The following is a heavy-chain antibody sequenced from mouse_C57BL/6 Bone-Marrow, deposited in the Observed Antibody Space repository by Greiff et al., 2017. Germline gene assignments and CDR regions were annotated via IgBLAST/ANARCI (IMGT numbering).Heavy chain of an antibody. CDR1: GYTFTSYW. CDR3: ARGEDGYLYYYAMDY. J-gene: IGHJ4*01. V-gene: IGHV1-64*01. D-gene: IGHD2-3*01. CDR2: IHPNSGST. Sequence: QVQLQQPGAELVKPGASVKLSCKASGYTFTSYWMHWVKQRPGQGLEWIGMIHPNSGSTNYNEKFKSKATLTVDKSSSTAYMQRSSLTSEDSAVYYCARGEDGYLYYYAMDYWGQGTSVTVSS.